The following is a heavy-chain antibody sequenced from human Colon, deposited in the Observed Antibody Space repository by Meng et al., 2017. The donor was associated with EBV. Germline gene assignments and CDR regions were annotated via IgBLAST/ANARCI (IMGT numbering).Heavy chain of an antibody. CDR1: GGSITSTSSY. Sequence: QLHLQEPGPGLVKPSQTLSLTCTISGGSITSTSSYRGWVRQPPGKGLEWIGSIYYRGSTNYNPSLKSRISMSVDMSKNQFSLKVNSVTAADTAIYYCVISSHNWGQGTLVTVSS. CDR2: IYYRGST. V-gene: IGHV4-39*07. CDR3: VISSHN. D-gene: IGHD3-3*02. J-gene: IGHJ4*02.